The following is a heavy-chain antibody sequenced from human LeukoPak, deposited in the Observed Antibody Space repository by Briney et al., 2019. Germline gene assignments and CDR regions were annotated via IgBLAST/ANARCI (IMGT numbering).Heavy chain of an antibody. J-gene: IGHJ4*02. V-gene: IGHV3-48*03. CDR1: GFTFSNYE. CDR2: ISGSGSTI. Sequence: GGSLRLFCAVSGFTFSNYEMNGVRQATGKGLYWVSYISGSGSTIYYADSVKGRFTISRDNAKNSLFLQMDSLRVEDTAIYFCARGPFSTGWYVDWGQGTLVTVSS. CDR3: ARGPFSTGWYVD. D-gene: IGHD6-19*01.